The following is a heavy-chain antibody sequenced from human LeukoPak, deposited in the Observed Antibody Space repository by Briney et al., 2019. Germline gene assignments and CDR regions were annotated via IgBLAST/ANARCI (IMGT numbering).Heavy chain of an antibody. J-gene: IGHJ3*02. Sequence: GGSLRLSCAASGFTFSDHYIDWVRQAPGKGLEWVGRSRNKANSYTTEYAASVKGSFTVSRDDSKNSLYLQMNSLKTEDTAIYYCARGAQDTIDIWGQGTMVTVSS. V-gene: IGHV3-72*01. D-gene: IGHD3-10*01. CDR1: GFTFSDHY. CDR3: ARGAQDTIDI. CDR2: SRNKANSYTT.